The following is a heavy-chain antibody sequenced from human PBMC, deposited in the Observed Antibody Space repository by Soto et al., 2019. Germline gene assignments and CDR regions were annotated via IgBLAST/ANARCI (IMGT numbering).Heavy chain of an antibody. J-gene: IGHJ5*02. CDR3: ARDGSIPEHKDWIDP. V-gene: IGHV3-30-3*01. CDR2: ISEDGNKK. CDR1: RFTFRNYA. Sequence: PGGSLRLSCAASRFTFRNYAMHWVRQAPGKGLEWVAVISEDGNKKYYAQSVKGRFTISRDNSENTLYLQMNSLRAEDTAVYYCARDGSIPEHKDWIDPWGQGTPVTVSS. D-gene: IGHD1-1*01.